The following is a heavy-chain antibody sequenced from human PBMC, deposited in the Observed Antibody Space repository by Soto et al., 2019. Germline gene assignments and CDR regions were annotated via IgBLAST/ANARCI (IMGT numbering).Heavy chain of an antibody. CDR1: GYTFTSYA. V-gene: IGHV1-3*01. D-gene: IGHD2-21*01. Sequence: GASVKVSCKASGYTFTSYAMQWVRQAPGQRLEWMGWINAGNGNRKYSQKFQGRVTITRDTSASTAYMELSSLRSEDTAVYYCAREVWDYWGQGTLVTVSS. J-gene: IGHJ4*02. CDR2: INAGNGNR. CDR3: AREVWDY.